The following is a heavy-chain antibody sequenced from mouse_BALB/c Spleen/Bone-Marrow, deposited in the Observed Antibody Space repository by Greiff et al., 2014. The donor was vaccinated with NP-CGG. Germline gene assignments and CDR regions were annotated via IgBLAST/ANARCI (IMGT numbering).Heavy chain of an antibody. CDR3: ARAITDAMDY. J-gene: IGHJ4*01. V-gene: IGHV1-54*01. CDR1: GYAFTSYL. Sequence: VQLQQSGAELVRPGTSVKVSCKGSGYAFTSYLIEWVKQRPGQGLEWIGVINSGSGGTKYNEKSKGKATLTADESSSTAYMQLSSLTPDDSAVYFCARAITDAMDYWGQGTSVTVSS. CDR2: INSGSGGT. D-gene: IGHD2-4*01.